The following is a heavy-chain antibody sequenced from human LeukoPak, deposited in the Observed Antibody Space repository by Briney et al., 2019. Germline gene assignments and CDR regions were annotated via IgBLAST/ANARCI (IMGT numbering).Heavy chain of an antibody. V-gene: IGHV3-30*03. J-gene: IGHJ4*02. Sequence: GSLRLSCAASEFTFSSYGMHWVRQAPGKGLEWVAIISYDGSNKYYADSVKGRFAISRDNSKNTLYLQMDSLRPEDTAVYYCARDRRGLTGYYDYWGQGTLVTVSS. CDR3: ARDRRGLTGYYDY. CDR2: ISYDGSNK. CDR1: EFTFSSYG. D-gene: IGHD3-9*01.